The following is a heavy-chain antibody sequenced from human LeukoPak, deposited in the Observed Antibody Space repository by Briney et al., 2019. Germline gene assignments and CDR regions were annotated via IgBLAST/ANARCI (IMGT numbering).Heavy chain of an antibody. J-gene: IGHJ5*02. CDR3: ARWFRSGYYGSGSYSRFDP. D-gene: IGHD3-10*01. Sequence: SETLSLTCAVYGGSFSGYYWSWIRQPPGKGLEWIGEINHSGSTNYNPSLKSRVTISVDTSKNQFSLKLSSVTAADTAVYYCARWFRSGYYGSGSYSRFDPWGQGTLVTVSS. CDR2: INHSGST. V-gene: IGHV4-34*01. CDR1: GGSFSGYY.